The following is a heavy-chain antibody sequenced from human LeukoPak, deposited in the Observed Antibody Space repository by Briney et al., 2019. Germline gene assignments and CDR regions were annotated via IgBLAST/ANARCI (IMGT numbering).Heavy chain of an antibody. V-gene: IGHV4-59*01. J-gene: IGHJ5*02. CDR2: IYYSGST. CDR1: GGSISSYY. Sequence: SETLSLTCTVSGGSISSYYWSWIRQPPGKGLEWIGYIYYSGSTNYNPSLKSRVTISVDTSKNQFSLKLSSVTAADTAVYYCARAYCSSTSCYPYWSDPWGQGTLVTASS. CDR3: ARAYCSSTSCYPYWSDP. D-gene: IGHD2-2*01.